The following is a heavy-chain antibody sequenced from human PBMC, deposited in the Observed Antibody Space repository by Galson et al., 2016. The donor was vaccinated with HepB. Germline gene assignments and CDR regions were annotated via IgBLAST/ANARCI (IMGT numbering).Heavy chain of an antibody. J-gene: IGHJ5*02. CDR2: VYYSGIT. V-gene: IGHV4-31*03. Sequence: TLSLTCTVSGGSISSGGYYWSWIRQHPGKGLGWIGYVYYSGITYYNLSLKSRVTISEDTSENQFSLKLSSVTAADTAVYYCARGFGGVGWFDPWGQGTLVTVSS. CDR3: ARGFGGVGWFDP. D-gene: IGHD3-10*01. CDR1: GGSISSGGYY.